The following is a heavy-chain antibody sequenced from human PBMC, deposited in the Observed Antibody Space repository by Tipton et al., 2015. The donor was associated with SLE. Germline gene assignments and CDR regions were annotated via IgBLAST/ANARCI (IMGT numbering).Heavy chain of an antibody. CDR3: ARGSATWGSHWFDP. CDR1: GASISSGGYY. CDR2: IYYSGST. J-gene: IGHJ5*02. Sequence: TLSLTCSVSGASISSGGYYWTWIRQHPGKGLEWIGYIYYSGSTYYNPSLKGRVTMSVGTSENQFSLKVHSVTAADTAVYYCARGSATWGSHWFDPWGQGTPVTVSS. D-gene: IGHD7-27*01. V-gene: IGHV4-31*03.